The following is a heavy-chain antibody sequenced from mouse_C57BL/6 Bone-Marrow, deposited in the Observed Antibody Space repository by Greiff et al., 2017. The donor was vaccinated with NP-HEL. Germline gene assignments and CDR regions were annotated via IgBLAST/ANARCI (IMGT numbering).Heavy chain of an antibody. J-gene: IGHJ1*03. D-gene: IGHD2-10*02. Sequence: QVQLQQPGAELVMPGASVKLSCKASGYTFTSYWMHWVKQRPGQGLEWIGEIDPSDSYTNYNQKFKGKSTLTVDKSSSTAYMQLSSLTSEDSAVYYCAREFLEENFDVWGTGTTVTVSS. CDR1: GYTFTSYW. V-gene: IGHV1-69*01. CDR3: AREFLEENFDV. CDR2: IDPSDSYT.